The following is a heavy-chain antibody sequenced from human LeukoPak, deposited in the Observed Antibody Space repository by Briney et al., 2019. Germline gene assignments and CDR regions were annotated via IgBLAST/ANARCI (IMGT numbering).Heavy chain of an antibody. D-gene: IGHD5-18*01. J-gene: IGHJ4*02. Sequence: ASVKVSCKASGYTFTSYGISWVRQAPGQGLEWMGWISAYNGSTNYAQKLQGRVTMTTDTSTSTAYMELRSLRSDDTAVYYCARDPGGYSYGLRGYFDYWGQGTLVTVSS. V-gene: IGHV1-18*01. CDR3: ARDPGGYSYGLRGYFDY. CDR2: ISAYNGST. CDR1: GYTFTSYG.